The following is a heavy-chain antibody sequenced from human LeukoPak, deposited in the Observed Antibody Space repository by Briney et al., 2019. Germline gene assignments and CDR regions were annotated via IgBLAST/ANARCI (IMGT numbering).Heavy chain of an antibody. CDR2: ISGSGGST. V-gene: IGHV3-23*01. CDR3: AKDNGGEQDAFDI. Sequence: GGSLRLSCAASGFTFSTYGMSWVRQAPGKGLEWVSGISGSGGSTYYADSVKGWFTISRDNSKNTLYLQMNSLRAEDTAVYYCAKDNGGEQDAFDIWGQGTMVTVSS. J-gene: IGHJ3*02. D-gene: IGHD7-27*01. CDR1: GFTFSTYG.